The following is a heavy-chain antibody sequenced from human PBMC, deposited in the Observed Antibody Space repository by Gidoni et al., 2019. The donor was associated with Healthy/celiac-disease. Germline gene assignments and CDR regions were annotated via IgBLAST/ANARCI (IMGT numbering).Heavy chain of an antibody. J-gene: IGHJ6*02. CDR1: GYTFTGYY. D-gene: IGHD6-13*01. CDR2: INPNSGGT. V-gene: IGHV1-2*02. Sequence: QVQLVQSGAEVKKPGASVKVSCKASGYTFTGYYMHWVRQAPGQGLEWMGWINPNSGGTNYAQKFQGRVTMTRDTSISTAYMELSRLRSDDTAVYYCAREPAAGTGYYGMDVWGQGTTVAVSS. CDR3: AREPAAGTGYYGMDV.